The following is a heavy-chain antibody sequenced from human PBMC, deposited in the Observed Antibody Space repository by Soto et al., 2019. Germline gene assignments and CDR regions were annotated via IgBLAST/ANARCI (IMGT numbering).Heavy chain of an antibody. CDR2: ISGSGGST. J-gene: IGHJ4*02. D-gene: IGHD4-17*01. CDR3: SKVVSYGDYGDY. Sequence: GGSLRLSCAASGFTFSSYAMSWVRQAPGKGLEWVSAISGSGGSTYYADSVKGRFTISRDNSKNTLYLQMNSLRAEDTAVYYCSKVVSYGDYGDYWGQGTLVTVS. CDR1: GFTFSSYA. V-gene: IGHV3-23*01.